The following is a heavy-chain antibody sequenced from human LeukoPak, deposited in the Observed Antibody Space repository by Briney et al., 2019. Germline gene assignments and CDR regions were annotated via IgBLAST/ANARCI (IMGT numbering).Heavy chain of an antibody. D-gene: IGHD5-18*01. CDR3: ARGGYNYDYAFDY. V-gene: IGHV3-48*03. Sequence: PGGSLRLSCAASGFTFSSYEMNWVRQAPGKGLEWVSYISSSGSTLYYADSVKGRFTISRDNAKDSLYLQMNSLRAEDTAVYYCARGGYNYDYAFDYWGQGTLVTVSS. CDR1: GFTFSSYE. J-gene: IGHJ4*02. CDR2: ISSSGSTL.